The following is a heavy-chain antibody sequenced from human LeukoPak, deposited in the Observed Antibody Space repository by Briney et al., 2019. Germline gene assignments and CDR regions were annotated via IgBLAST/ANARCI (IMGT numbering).Heavy chain of an antibody. V-gene: IGHV3-74*01. CDR1: GLTFNTYW. J-gene: IGHJ1*01. CDR3: ARTGESYGDYRY. D-gene: IGHD4-17*01. CDR2: INSDGSST. Sequence: GGSLRLSCAASGLTFNTYWMHWVRQAPGKGLVWVSRINSDGSSTSYAGSVKGRFTISRDNAKNTLYLQMNSLRAEDTAVYYCARTGESYGDYRYWGQGTLVTVSS.